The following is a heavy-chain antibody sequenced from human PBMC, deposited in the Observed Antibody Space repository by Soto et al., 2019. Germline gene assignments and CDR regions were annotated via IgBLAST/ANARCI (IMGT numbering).Heavy chain of an antibody. Sequence: ASVKVSCKSPADTFTSYYIHWVRQAPGHGLEWMGIINPNGGSTRFAQTFQGRITMTTDTSTSTVYMELRSLRSEDTAVYYCARDITPIRTIFGVVIPPCWVVRWGQGHRGTVSS. D-gene: IGHD3-3*01. CDR2: INPNGGST. V-gene: IGHV1-46*01. J-gene: IGHJ5*02. CDR3: ARDITPIRTIFGVVIPPCWVVR. CDR1: ADTFTSYY.